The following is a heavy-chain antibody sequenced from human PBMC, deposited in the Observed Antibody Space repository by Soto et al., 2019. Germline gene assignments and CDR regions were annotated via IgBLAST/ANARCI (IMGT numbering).Heavy chain of an antibody. D-gene: IGHD3-3*01. CDR3: ARQRGYDFWSGYLDV. Sequence: VESLSSSCKDSGYSFTSYWIVWVLQMPGKGLECMGIIYPGDSDTRYSPSFQGQVTISADKSISTAYLQWSSLKASDTAMYYCARQRGYDFWSGYLDVWGQGTTVTVSS. V-gene: IGHV5-51*01. CDR1: GYSFTSYW. J-gene: IGHJ6*01. CDR2: IYPGDSDT.